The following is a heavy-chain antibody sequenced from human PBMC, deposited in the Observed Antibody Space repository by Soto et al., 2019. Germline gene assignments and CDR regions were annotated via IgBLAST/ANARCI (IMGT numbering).Heavy chain of an antibody. V-gene: IGHV1-2*02. J-gene: IGHJ4*02. D-gene: IGHD3-16*02. CDR2: INPDSGAT. CDR3: ARVPVSDFVWGSYRYTFDY. Sequence: ASVKVSCSASGYAFIDHYIDWVRQAPGQGLEWMGWINPDSGATNFALRFQGSVTMTRDTSISTAYMELSRLTSHDTAVYYCARVPVSDFVWGSYRYTFDYWGQGTLVTVSS. CDR1: GYAFIDHY.